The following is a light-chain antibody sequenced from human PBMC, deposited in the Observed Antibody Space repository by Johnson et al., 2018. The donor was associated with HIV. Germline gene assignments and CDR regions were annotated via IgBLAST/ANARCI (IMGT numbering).Light chain of an antibody. CDR2: DNN. V-gene: IGLV1-51*01. Sequence: QAVLTQPPSVSATPGQKVTISCSGSISNIGNNYVSWYQQLPGKAPKLFIFDNNKRPSGIPDRFSGSKSGTSATLGITGLQTGDEADYYCGTWDSSLSAHYVFGTGTKITVL. CDR1: ISNIGNNY. J-gene: IGLJ1*01. CDR3: GTWDSSLSAHYV.